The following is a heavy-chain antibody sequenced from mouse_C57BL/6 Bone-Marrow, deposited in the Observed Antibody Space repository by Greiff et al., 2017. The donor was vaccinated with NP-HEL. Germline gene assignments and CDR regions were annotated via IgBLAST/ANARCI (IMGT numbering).Heavy chain of an antibody. CDR1: GYAFSSSW. D-gene: IGHD1-1*01. CDR2: IYPGDGDT. J-gene: IGHJ1*03. CDR3: ARNPHYYGSSYWYFDV. V-gene: IGHV1-82*01. Sequence: QVQLKQSGPELVKPGASVKISCKASGYAFSSSWMNWVKQRPGKGLEWIGRIYPGDGDTNYNGKFKGKATLTADKSSSTAYMQLSSLTSEDSAVYFCARNPHYYGSSYWYFDVWGTGTTVTVSS.